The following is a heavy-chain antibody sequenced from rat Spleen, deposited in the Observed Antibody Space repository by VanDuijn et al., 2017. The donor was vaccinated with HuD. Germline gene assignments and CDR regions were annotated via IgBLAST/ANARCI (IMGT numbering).Heavy chain of an antibody. CDR1: GFTFSNYY. Sequence: EVQLVESGGGLVQPGRSMKLSCAASGFTFSNYYMAWVRQAPTKGLEWVTSISPGGVSTFYRDSVKGRFTISRDNAKSTLYLQMDSLRSEDTATYYCAAAGTRVSRFAYWGQGTLVTVSS. CDR2: ISPGGVST. CDR3: AAAGTRVSRFAY. V-gene: IGHV5-27*01. D-gene: IGHD1-4*01. J-gene: IGHJ3*01.